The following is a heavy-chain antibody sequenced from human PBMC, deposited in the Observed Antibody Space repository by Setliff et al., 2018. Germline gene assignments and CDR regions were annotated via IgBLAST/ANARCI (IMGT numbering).Heavy chain of an antibody. D-gene: IGHD3-3*01. V-gene: IGHV4-61*02. CDR2: IYTSGST. CDR3: ARLSWNGLRYYGLDV. CDR1: GGSVSSGSYY. Sequence: ASETLSLTCTVSGGSVSSGSYYWSWIRQPAGKGLEWIGRIYTSGSTNYNPSLKSRVAISVDTSKNQFSLILRSVTAADTAVYYCARLSWNGLRYYGLDVWGQGTTVTVS. J-gene: IGHJ6*02.